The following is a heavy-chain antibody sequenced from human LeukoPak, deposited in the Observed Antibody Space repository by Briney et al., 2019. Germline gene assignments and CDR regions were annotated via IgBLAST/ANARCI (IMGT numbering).Heavy chain of an antibody. CDR1: GFTFSSYE. Sequence: PGGSLRLSCAASGFTFSSYEMNWVRQAPGKGLEWVSYISSSGSTIYYADSVKGRFTISRDNAKNSLYLQMNSLRAEDTAVYYCARASAMIVVVRGAFDIWGQGTTVTVSS. D-gene: IGHD3-22*01. V-gene: IGHV3-48*03. J-gene: IGHJ3*02. CDR2: ISSSGSTI. CDR3: ARASAMIVVVRGAFDI.